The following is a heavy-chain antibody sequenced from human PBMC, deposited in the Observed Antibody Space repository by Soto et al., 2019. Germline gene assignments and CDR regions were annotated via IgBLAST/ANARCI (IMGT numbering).Heavy chain of an antibody. D-gene: IGHD5-12*01. CDR2: IIPIFGTA. CDR3: ARPVEMATISRSYLFY. V-gene: IGHV1-69*01. CDR1: GGTFSNYA. J-gene: IGHJ4*02. Sequence: QVQLVQSGAEVKKPGSSVKVSCKASGGTFSNYAINWVRQAPGQGLEWMGGIIPIFGTANYAQKFQGRVTITADESTSTAYSDLSSLRSEDTAVYYCARPVEMATISRSYLFYWGQGTLVTVSS.